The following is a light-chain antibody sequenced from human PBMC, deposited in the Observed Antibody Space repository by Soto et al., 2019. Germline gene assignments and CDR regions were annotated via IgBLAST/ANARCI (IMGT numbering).Light chain of an antibody. Sequence: DIQMTQSPSTLSASVGDRVTITCRASQSISSWFAWYQQKPGKASKLVIYKASSLESGVPSRFLGSGSGTEFILIISSLQHDDLGTNYCHQYNSYPPRWTFEQGAKVE. CDR2: KAS. CDR3: HQYNSYPPRWT. CDR1: QSISSW. J-gene: IGKJ1*01. V-gene: IGKV1-5*03.